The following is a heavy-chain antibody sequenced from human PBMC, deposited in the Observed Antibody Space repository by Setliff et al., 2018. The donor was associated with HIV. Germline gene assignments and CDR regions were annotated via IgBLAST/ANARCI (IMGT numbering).Heavy chain of an antibody. J-gene: IGHJ2*01. D-gene: IGHD1-26*01. V-gene: IGHV4-61*09. CDR1: GGSIRSGSYY. Sequence: SETLSLTCSVSGGSIRSGSYYWSWIRQPAGKGLEWIGHIYSTGGTRYNPSLESRLTILVDTSRNQFSLNLSSVTAADTAVYYCARAAYSGTYLWEPATDLWGRGTLVTVSS. CDR2: IYSTGGT. CDR3: ARAAYSGTYLWEPATDL.